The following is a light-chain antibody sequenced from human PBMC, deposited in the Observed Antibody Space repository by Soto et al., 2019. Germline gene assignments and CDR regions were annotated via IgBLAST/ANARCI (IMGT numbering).Light chain of an antibody. CDR3: QQANSSTIT. Sequence: DIQMTHSPSSVSASVGSRFTITCRASQGISSWLDWYQQKPGKAPKLLIYAASSLQSGVPSRLSGSGSGTDLTITISSMKNEDFETYYCQQANSSTITFGQGTRLEIK. CDR1: QGISSW. J-gene: IGKJ5*01. CDR2: AAS. V-gene: IGKV1-12*01.